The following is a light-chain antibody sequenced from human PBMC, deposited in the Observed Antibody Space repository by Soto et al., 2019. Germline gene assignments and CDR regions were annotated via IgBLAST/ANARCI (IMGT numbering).Light chain of an antibody. CDR1: NIGDKS. CDR3: QVWDGSSHQVV. CDR2: YNS. V-gene: IGLV3-21*04. J-gene: IGLJ2*01. Sequence: SYELTQSPSVSVAPGKTASIICGGNNIGDKSVHWYQQRPGQAPVLVIYYNSDRPSGIPERFSGSNSGNTATLTITRVEAGDEADYYCQVWDGSSHQVVIGGGTKLTVL.